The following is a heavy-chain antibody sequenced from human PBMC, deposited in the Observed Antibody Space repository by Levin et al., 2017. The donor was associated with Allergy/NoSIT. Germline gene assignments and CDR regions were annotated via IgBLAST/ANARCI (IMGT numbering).Heavy chain of an antibody. CDR2: IFGSGVST. CDR1: GFTFSTYA. CDR3: AKDKEVADGTPYFDY. J-gene: IGHJ4*02. Sequence: GGSLRLSCVASGFTFSTYAMSWVRQAPGKGLEWVSGIFGSGVSTYYADSVKGRFTISRDNSKNTLFLQMNGLRAEDTAVYYCAKDKEVADGTPYFDYWGQGTLVTVSS. V-gene: IGHV3-23*01. D-gene: IGHD6-13*01.